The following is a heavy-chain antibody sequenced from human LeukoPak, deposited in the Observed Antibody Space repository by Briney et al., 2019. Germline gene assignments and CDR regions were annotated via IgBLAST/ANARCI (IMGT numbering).Heavy chain of an antibody. D-gene: IGHD2-21*02. CDR1: GYSISSGDY. Sequence: SETLSLTCAVSGYSISSGDYWGWIRQPPGKGLEWIGIIYHSGSTHYNPSLKSRVTISVDTSKNQFSLKLSSVTAADTAVYYCARNTTEVVTAKWFDPWGQGTLVTVSS. V-gene: IGHV4-38-2*01. CDR3: ARNTTEVVTAKWFDP. CDR2: IYHSGST. J-gene: IGHJ5*02.